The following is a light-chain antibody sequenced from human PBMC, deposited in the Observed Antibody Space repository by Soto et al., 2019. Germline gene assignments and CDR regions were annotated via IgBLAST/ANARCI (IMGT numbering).Light chain of an antibody. CDR1: QSVSSNY. CDR3: QQRSDWPTIT. Sequence: EIVLTQSPGTLSLSPGERATLSCRASQSVSSNYLAWYQQKPCQAPRLLIYDASDRATGIPARFSGSGSGTDFTLTISSLEPEDFAVYYCQQRSDWPTITFGQGTRLEIK. J-gene: IGKJ5*01. CDR2: DAS. V-gene: IGKV3D-20*02.